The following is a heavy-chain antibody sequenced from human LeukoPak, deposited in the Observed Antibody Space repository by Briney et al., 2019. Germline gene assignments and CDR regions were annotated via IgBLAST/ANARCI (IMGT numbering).Heavy chain of an antibody. CDR2: IIPIFGTA. CDR3: AREPPYYDYVWGSYRYTRMYYFDY. Sequence: SVKVSCKASGGTFSSYAISWVRQAPGQGLEWMGRIIPIFGTANYAQKFQGRVTITTDESTSTAYMELSSLGSEDTAVYYCAREPPYYDYVWGSYRYTRMYYFDYWGQGTLVTVSS. CDR1: GGTFSSYA. J-gene: IGHJ4*02. V-gene: IGHV1-69*05. D-gene: IGHD3-16*02.